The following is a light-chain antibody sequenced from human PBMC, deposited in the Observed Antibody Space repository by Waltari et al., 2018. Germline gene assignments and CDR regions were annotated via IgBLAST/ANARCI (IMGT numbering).Light chain of an antibody. J-gene: IGKJ4*01. V-gene: IGKV4-1*01. CDR1: ESLLYTSNNQNF. CDR3: QSYDSSLGAWV. Sequence: DIVMTQSPESLAVSLGERATITCRSSESLLYTSNNQNFLAWYQRKAGQPPKLLFYWASVRESGVPDRFSGSKSGTSASLAIAGLPPEDEAEYFCQSYDSSLGAWVFGGGTK. CDR2: WAS.